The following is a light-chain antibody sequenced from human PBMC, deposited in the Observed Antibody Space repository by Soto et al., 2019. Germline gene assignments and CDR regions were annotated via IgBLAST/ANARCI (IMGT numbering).Light chain of an antibody. CDR3: QHLRTYPFS. CDR1: QDISTS. Sequence: DIQLTQSPSFLSASVGDRVTVSCRASQDISTSLAWFQQKAGKVPQLLVYPASTLQDGVPSRFSGSGSGTYFTLTINKLQAEDFATYYCQHLRTYPFSFAQGTKLDIK. J-gene: IGKJ2*03. V-gene: IGKV1-9*01. CDR2: PAS.